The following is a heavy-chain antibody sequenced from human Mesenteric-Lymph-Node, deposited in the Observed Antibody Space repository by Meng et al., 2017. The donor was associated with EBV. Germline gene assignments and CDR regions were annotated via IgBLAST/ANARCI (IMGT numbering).Heavy chain of an antibody. CDR3: ASSYLYTSGWPLDY. V-gene: IGHV4-61*01. J-gene: IGHJ4*02. CDR2: FYSSGSI. Sequence: QRQCSGPVLVKPSESLSLTCTVSGDSVTSGTYYWNWIRQSPGKGLEWIGYFYSSGSINYNPSLKSRVTISIDTSKNQFSLKLTSVTAADTAVYYCASSYLYTSGWPLDYWGQGTLVTVSS. D-gene: IGHD6-19*01. CDR1: GDSVTSGTYY.